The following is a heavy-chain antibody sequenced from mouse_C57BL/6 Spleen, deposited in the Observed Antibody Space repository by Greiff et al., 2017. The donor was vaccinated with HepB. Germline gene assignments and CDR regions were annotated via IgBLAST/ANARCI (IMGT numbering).Heavy chain of an antibody. V-gene: IGHV5-4*03. CDR3: ARAGYYDYDVAY. J-gene: IGHJ3*01. Sequence: DVKLVESGGGLVKPGGSLKLSCAASGFTFSSYAMSWVRQTPEKRLEWVATISDGGSYTYYPDNVKGRFTISRDNAKNNLYLQMSHLKSEDTAMYYCARAGYYDYDVAYWGQGTLVTVSA. CDR1: GFTFSSYA. D-gene: IGHD2-4*01. CDR2: ISDGGSYT.